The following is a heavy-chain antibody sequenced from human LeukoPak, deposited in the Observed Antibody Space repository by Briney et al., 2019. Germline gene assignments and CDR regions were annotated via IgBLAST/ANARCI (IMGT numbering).Heavy chain of an antibody. J-gene: IGHJ5*02. CDR3: ATEGFDP. V-gene: IGHV3-30*02. Sequence: GGSLRLSCAAPGVTFSRYGMHWVRQAPGKGLEWVSFIRYDGSDKYYVDSVKGRFTISRDNSKNTLYLQLNSLRVEDTAVYYCATEGFDPWGQGTLVTVSS. CDR1: GVTFSRYG. CDR2: IRYDGSDK.